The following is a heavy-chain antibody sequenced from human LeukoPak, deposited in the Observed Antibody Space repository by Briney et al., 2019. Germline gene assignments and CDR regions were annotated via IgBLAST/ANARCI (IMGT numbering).Heavy chain of an antibody. Sequence: GGSLRLSCAASGFTFSTYAMHWVRQAPGKGLEWVAVISYDGSNKYSADSVKGRFTISRDNAKNSLYLQMNSLRAEDTAVYYCAELGITMIGGVWGKGTTVTISS. CDR2: ISYDGSNK. V-gene: IGHV3-30*04. CDR1: GFTFSTYA. D-gene: IGHD3-10*02. CDR3: AELGITMIGGV. J-gene: IGHJ6*04.